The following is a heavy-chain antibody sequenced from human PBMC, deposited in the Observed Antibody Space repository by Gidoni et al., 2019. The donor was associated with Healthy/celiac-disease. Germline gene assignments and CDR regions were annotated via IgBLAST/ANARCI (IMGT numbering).Heavy chain of an antibody. Sequence: EVLLSESGGGLVQPGGSLRLSCPASGFTFISYAMSCVRQAPGKGLVWVSAISGSGGSTYYADSVKGRFTSSRDNSKNTLYLQMNSLRAEDTAVYYCAKGTRIVVVPAAPFDYWGQGTLVTVSS. D-gene: IGHD2-2*01. J-gene: IGHJ4*02. CDR2: ISGSGGST. V-gene: IGHV3-23*01. CDR1: GFTFISYA. CDR3: AKGTRIVVVPAAPFDY.